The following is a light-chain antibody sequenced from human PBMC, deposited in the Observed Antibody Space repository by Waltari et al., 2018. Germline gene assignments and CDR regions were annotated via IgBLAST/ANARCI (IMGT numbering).Light chain of an antibody. CDR1: QAISSY. Sequence: AIRITQSPSSLSASTGDRVTITCRASQAISSYLAWYQQKPGKAPKLLIYAASTLQSGVPSRFSGSGSGTDFTLTISCLQSEDFATYYCQQYYSYPQTFGQGTKVEIK. CDR2: AAS. CDR3: QQYYSYPQT. V-gene: IGKV1-8*01. J-gene: IGKJ1*01.